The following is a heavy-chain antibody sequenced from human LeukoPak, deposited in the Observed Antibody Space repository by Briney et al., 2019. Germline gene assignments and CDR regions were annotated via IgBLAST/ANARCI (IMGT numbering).Heavy chain of an antibody. CDR2: ISTSSSNT. D-gene: IGHD5-24*01. V-gene: IGHV3-11*05. CDR1: GFSFSDYY. J-gene: IGHJ4*02. Sequence: PGGSLRLSCAASGFSFSDYYMSRICQAPGKGLEWVSYISTSSSNTNYADSVKGRFTISRDNAKNSLYLQTNSLRAEDTAVYYCARGAQADGYWGQGTLVTVSS. CDR3: ARGAQADGY.